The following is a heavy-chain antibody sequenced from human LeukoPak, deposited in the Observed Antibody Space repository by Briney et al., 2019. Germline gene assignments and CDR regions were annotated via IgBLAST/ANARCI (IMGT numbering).Heavy chain of an antibody. Sequence: PGGSLRLSCAASGFTFSSYSMNWVRQAPGKGLEWVSSISSSSSYIYYADSVKGRFTISRDNAKNSLYLQMNSLRAEDTAVYYCASNSGSYYTFDYWGQGTLVTVSS. CDR2: ISSSSSYI. V-gene: IGHV3-21*01. D-gene: IGHD1-26*01. J-gene: IGHJ4*02. CDR1: GFTFSSYS. CDR3: ASNSGSYYTFDY.